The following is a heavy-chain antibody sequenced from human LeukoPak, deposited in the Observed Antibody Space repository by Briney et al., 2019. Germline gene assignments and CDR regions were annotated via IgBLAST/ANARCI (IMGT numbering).Heavy chain of an antibody. Sequence: SETLSLTCAVYGGSFSGYYWSWIRQPPGKGLEWIGEINHSGSTNYNPSLKSRVIISVDTSKNQFSLKLSSVTAADTAVYYCASTYYDSNAFDIWGQGTMVTVSS. J-gene: IGHJ3*02. D-gene: IGHD3-22*01. CDR2: INHSGST. V-gene: IGHV4-34*01. CDR3: ASTYYDSNAFDI. CDR1: GGSFSGYY.